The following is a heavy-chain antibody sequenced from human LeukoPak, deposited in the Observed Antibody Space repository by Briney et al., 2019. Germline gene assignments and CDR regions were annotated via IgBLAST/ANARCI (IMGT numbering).Heavy chain of an antibody. CDR3: ARESRRYAWHDEILDY. D-gene: IGHD1-1*01. Sequence: ASVPVSCQSSGYTFITFGISGVRPAPGQGVAWLGCISPRNGNTSHPQKRQGRVTLPTDASTNTAYMELRSLGTGDTAVYYCARESRRYAWHDEILDYWGHGTLVTVSS. V-gene: IGHV1-18*01. CDR1: GYTFITFG. CDR2: ISPRNGNT. J-gene: IGHJ4*01.